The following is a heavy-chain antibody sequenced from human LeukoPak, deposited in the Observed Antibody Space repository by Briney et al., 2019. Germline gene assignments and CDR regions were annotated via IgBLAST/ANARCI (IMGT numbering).Heavy chain of an antibody. CDR2: IWYDGSNK. CDR1: GFTFSSYG. J-gene: IGHJ4*02. V-gene: IGHV3-33*01. D-gene: IGHD4-23*01. CDR3: ARDRSVMTTVVTPLVY. Sequence: GRSLRLSCAASGFTFSSYGMYWVRQAPGKGLEWVAVIWYDGSNKYYADSVKGRFTISRDNSKNTLYLQMNSLRAEDTAVYYCARDRSVMTTVVTPLVYWGQGTLVTVSS.